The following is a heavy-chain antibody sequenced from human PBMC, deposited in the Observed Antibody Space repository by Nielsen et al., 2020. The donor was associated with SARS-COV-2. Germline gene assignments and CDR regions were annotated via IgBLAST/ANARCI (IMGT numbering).Heavy chain of an antibody. D-gene: IGHD3-22*01. CDR3: ARIYDDNAVRGYYYGMDV. CDR2: IYYSGST. Sequence: SETLSLTCTVSGGSISSYYWSWIRQPPGKGLEWIGYIYYSGSTNYNPSLKSRVTISVDTSKNQFSLKLSSVTAADTAVYYCARIYDDNAVRGYYYGMDVWGQGTTVTVSS. CDR1: GGSISSYY. V-gene: IGHV4-59*01. J-gene: IGHJ6*02.